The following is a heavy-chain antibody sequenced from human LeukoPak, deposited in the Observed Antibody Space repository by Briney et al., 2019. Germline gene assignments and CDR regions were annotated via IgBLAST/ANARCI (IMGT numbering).Heavy chain of an antibody. CDR1: GGSISSYY. D-gene: IGHD1-26*01. J-gene: IGHJ4*02. CDR2: IYYSGST. Sequence: SETLSLTCTVSGGSISSYYLSWIRQPPGKGLEWIGYIYYSGSTNYNPSLKSRVTISVDTSKNQFSLQLSSVTAADTAVYYCARDEGAGLDYWGQGTLVTVSS. CDR3: ARDEGAGLDY. V-gene: IGHV4-59*01.